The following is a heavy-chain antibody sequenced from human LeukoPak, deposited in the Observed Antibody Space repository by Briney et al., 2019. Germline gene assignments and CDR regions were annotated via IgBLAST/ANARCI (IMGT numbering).Heavy chain of an antibody. D-gene: IGHD3-10*01. CDR2: VSAYNGVT. CDR3: ARDQLRYYGSGSYYSDMDV. V-gene: IGHV1-18*01. CDR1: GYTFTSYA. Sequence: ASVKVSCKASGYTFTSYAVSWVRQAPGQGLGWMGWVSAYNGVTNYAQKFQGRVTMTTDTSTTTGYMELRSLRFDDTAVYYCARDQLRYYGSGSYYSDMDVWGQGTTVTVSS. J-gene: IGHJ6*02.